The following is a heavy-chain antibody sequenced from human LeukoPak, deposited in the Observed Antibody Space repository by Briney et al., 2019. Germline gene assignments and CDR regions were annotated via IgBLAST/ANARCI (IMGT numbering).Heavy chain of an antibody. Sequence: GASVKVSCKASGYTFTSYYMHWVRQAPGQGLEWMGIINPSGGSTSYAQEFQGRVTMTRDTSTSTVYMELSSLRSEDTAVYYCARDPAVPAAMGGDYYYGMDVWGQGTTVTVSS. V-gene: IGHV1-46*01. J-gene: IGHJ6*02. D-gene: IGHD2-2*01. CDR1: GYTFTSYY. CDR2: INPSGGST. CDR3: ARDPAVPAAMGGDYYYGMDV.